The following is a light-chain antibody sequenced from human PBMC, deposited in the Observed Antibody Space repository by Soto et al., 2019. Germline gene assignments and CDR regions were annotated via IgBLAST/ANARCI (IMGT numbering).Light chain of an antibody. Sequence: QSVLTQPPSVSGAPGQRVTISCTGSSSKIGAGYDVHWYQRLPGTAPKVLIYGNNNRPSGVPDRFSGSKSGTSASLAITGLQSEDEADYYCQSYDSSLSGSYVFGTGTKLTVL. J-gene: IGLJ1*01. CDR1: SSKIGAGYD. V-gene: IGLV1-40*01. CDR3: QSYDSSLSGSYV. CDR2: GNN.